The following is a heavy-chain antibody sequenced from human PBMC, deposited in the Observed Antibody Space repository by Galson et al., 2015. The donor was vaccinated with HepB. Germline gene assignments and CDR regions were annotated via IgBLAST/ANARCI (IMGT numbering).Heavy chain of an antibody. Sequence: SVKVSCKASGYTFTSYAMHWVRQAPGQRLEWMGWINAGNGNTKYSQKFQGRVTITRDTSASTAYMELSSLRSEDTAVYYCARLGYDILTGYSRGWFDPWGQGTLVTVSS. J-gene: IGHJ5*02. CDR2: INAGNGNT. V-gene: IGHV1-3*01. CDR1: GYTFTSYA. D-gene: IGHD3-9*01. CDR3: ARLGYDILTGYSRGWFDP.